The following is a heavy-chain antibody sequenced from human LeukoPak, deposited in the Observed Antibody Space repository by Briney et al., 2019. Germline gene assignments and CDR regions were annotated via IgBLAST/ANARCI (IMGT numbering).Heavy chain of an antibody. CDR3: ARVPDIYCPSTSCVDY. V-gene: IGHV1-2*06. Sequence: GASVKVSCKASGCAFTGFYIHWVRQAPGQGLEWMGRLNPNSGGTVHAQKFQGRVTITRDTSISTAYMELSRLRSDDTAVYYCARVPDIYCPSTSCVDYWGQGTLVTVSS. CDR1: GCAFTGFY. CDR2: LNPNSGGT. D-gene: IGHD2-2*01. J-gene: IGHJ4*02.